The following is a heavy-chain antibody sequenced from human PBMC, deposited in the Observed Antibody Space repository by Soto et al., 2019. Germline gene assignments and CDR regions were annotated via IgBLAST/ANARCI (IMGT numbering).Heavy chain of an antibody. D-gene: IGHD3-22*01. CDR2: ISAYDGYT. CDR1: GYTFTSYG. J-gene: IGHJ6*02. Sequence: QAQLVQSGAEVKKPGASVKVSCKASGYTFTSYGINWVRQAPGQGLEWLGWISAYDGYTKYAQILQGRVYMTTDTSTKPAYMELRSLRSDDTAMYYCARGGYYDSSGSRNYYYYGMNVWGQGTTVTVSS. V-gene: IGHV1-18*01. CDR3: ARGGYYDSSGSRNYYYYGMNV.